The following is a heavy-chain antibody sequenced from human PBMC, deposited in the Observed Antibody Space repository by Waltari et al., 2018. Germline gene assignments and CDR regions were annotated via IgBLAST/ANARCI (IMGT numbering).Heavy chain of an antibody. D-gene: IGHD6-6*01. CDR2: IYHSGST. CDR1: GGSISSSNW. CDR3: ARDQGSSSFYGMDV. V-gene: IGHV4-4*02. J-gene: IGHJ6*02. Sequence: QVQLQESGPGLVKPSGTLSLTCAVSGGSISSSNWWSWVCQPPGKGLEWIGEIYHSGSTHYNPSLKSRVTISVDKSKNQFSLKLSAVTAADTAVYYCARDQGSSSFYGMDVWGQGTTVTVSS.